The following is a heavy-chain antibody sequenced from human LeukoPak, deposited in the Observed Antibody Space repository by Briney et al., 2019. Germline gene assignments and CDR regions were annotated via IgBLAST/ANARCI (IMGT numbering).Heavy chain of an antibody. J-gene: IGHJ6*03. V-gene: IGHV3-23*01. CDR3: AKISYDYIWGSYRYMDV. Sequence: LPGGSLRLSCAASGLTFSSYAMSWVRQAPGKGLEWVSAIGGSGGSTYYADSVKGRFTISRDNSKNTLYLQMNSLRAEDTAVYYCAKISYDYIWGSYRYMDVWGKGTTVTVSS. CDR2: IGGSGGST. D-gene: IGHD3-16*01. CDR1: GLTFSSYA.